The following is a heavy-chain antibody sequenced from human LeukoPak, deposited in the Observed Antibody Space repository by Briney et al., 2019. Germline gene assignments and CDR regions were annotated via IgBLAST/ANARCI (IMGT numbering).Heavy chain of an antibody. CDR2: ISDSGGST. CDR1: GFTFNNYA. Sequence: GGSLRLSCAASGFTFNNYAMSWVRQAPGKGVDWVSGISDSGGSTYYAESVKGRFTISRNNSKNTLYLQMNSPRADDTAVYYCAKDVEAAATYYFDYWGQGTLVTVSS. CDR3: AKDVEAAATYYFDY. V-gene: IGHV3-23*01. J-gene: IGHJ4*02. D-gene: IGHD2-15*01.